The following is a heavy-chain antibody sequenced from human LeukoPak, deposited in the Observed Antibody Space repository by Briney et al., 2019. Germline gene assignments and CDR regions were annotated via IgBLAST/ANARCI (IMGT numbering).Heavy chain of an antibody. Sequence: ASVKVSCKASGYTFTSYYMHWVRQAPGQGPEWMGIINPSGGSTSYAQKFQGRVTMTRDTSTSTVYMELSSLRSEDTAVYYCARLQFPYDSSGYFDYWGQGTLVTVSS. CDR3: ARLQFPYDSSGYFDY. CDR1: GYTFTSYY. CDR2: INPSGGST. D-gene: IGHD3-22*01. J-gene: IGHJ4*02. V-gene: IGHV1-46*01.